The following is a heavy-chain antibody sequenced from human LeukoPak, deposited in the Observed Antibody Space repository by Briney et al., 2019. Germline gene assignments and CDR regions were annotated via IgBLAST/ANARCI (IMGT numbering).Heavy chain of an antibody. D-gene: IGHD4-11*01. CDR1: GFTFSSYA. CDR3: ARDYPYSYYMNV. J-gene: IGHJ6*03. Sequence: GGSLRLSCAASGFTFSSYAMNWVRQAPGKGLEWVSGITGSGGSTYYADSVKGRFTISRDNAKNLLYLQMNSLRAEDTAVYYCARDYPYSYYMNVWGNGTTVTVSS. V-gene: IGHV3-23*01. CDR2: ITGSGGST.